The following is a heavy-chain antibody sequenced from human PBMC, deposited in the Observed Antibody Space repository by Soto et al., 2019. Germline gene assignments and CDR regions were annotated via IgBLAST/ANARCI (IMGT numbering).Heavy chain of an antibody. CDR3: ARAYYDFWTSYHYGMDV. Sequence: QLQLQESGSGLVKPSQTLSLTCAVSGVSISSDGYSWSWIRQPPGKCLEWIGFIYQSGSTYYNPSLTRRGTMSVDRSKNQFSLKLTSVPAADTAVYYCARAYYDFWTSYHYGMDVWGQGTKVTVSS. J-gene: IGHJ6*02. CDR1: GVSISSDGYS. D-gene: IGHD3-3*01. CDR2: IYQSGST. V-gene: IGHV4-30-2*01.